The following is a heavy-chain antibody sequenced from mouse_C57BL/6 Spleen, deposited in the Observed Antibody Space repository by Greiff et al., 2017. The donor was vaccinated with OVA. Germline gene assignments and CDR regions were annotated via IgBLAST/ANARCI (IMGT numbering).Heavy chain of an antibody. V-gene: IGHV2-2*01. D-gene: IGHD1-1*01. CDR2: IWSGGST. Sequence: QVQLKESGPGLVQPSQSLSITCTVSGFSLTSYGVHWVRQSPGKGLEWLGVIWSGGSTDYNAAFISRLSISKDNSKSQVFFKMNSLQADDTAIYYCARNNYGSSWYFDVWGTGTTVTVSS. CDR1: GFSLTSYG. CDR3: ARNNYGSSWYFDV. J-gene: IGHJ1*03.